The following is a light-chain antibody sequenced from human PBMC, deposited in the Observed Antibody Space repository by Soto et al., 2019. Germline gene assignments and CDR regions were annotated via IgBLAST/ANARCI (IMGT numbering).Light chain of an antibody. CDR1: QSLLHRDGKTS. V-gene: IGKV2D-29*01. CDR3: MQSIRYPYT. Sequence: DILMTQTPLSLSVTPGQPASISCKSSQSLLHRDGKTSCSWYLQKAGQPPQLLIYEVSNRFSGVSDRFSGSGSGTDFTLKISRVEAEDVGVYYCMQSIRYPYTFGQGTKLEIK. CDR2: EVS. J-gene: IGKJ2*01.